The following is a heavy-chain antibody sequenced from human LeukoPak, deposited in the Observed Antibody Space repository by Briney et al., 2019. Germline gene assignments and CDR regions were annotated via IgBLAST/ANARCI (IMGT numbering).Heavy chain of an antibody. CDR2: IRSKANSYAT. D-gene: IGHD3-10*01. V-gene: IGHV3-73*01. CDR3: TRQKITMVRGVTPSPFDP. Sequence: GGSLRLSCAASGFTFSGSAMHWVHQASGKGLEWGGRIRSKANSYATAYAGSVKGRFTISREDSKNTAYLQMNSLKTEDTAVYYCTRQKITMVRGVTPSPFDPWGQGTLVTVSS. CDR1: GFTFSGSA. J-gene: IGHJ5*02.